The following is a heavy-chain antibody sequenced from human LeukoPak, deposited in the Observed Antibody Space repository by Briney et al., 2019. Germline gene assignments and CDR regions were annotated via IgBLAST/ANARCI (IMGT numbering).Heavy chain of an antibody. D-gene: IGHD3-10*01. CDR2: ISGSGGST. V-gene: IGHV3-23*01. CDR3: AKESGSGSYYTYYYYYYGMDV. CDR1: GFTFSSYA. Sequence: PGGSLRLSCAASGFTFSSYAMSWVRQAPGKGLEWVLAISGSGGSTYYADSVKGRFTISRDNSKNTLYLQMNSLRAEDTAVYYCAKESGSGSYYTYYYYYYGMDVWGKGTTVTVSS. J-gene: IGHJ6*04.